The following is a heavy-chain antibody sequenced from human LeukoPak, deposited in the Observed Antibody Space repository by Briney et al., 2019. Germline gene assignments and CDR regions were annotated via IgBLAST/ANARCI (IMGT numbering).Heavy chain of an antibody. V-gene: IGHV1-18*01. Sequence: ASVKVSCKASGYTFTSYGISWVRQAPGQGLEWMGWISAYNGNTNYAQKLQGRVTMTTDTSTSTAYMELRSLRSDDTAVYYCARVSRGSYRYYFDYWGQGTLVTASS. CDR1: GYTFTSYG. CDR3: ARVSRGSYRYYFDY. CDR2: ISAYNGNT. D-gene: IGHD1-26*01. J-gene: IGHJ4*02.